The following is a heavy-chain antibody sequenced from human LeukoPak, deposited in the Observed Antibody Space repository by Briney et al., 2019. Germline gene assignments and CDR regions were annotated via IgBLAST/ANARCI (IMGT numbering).Heavy chain of an antibody. Sequence: PSQTLSLTCTVSGGSISSADYSWSWIRQPPGKGLEWIGYIYYSGSTNYNPSLKSRVTISVDTSKNQFSLKLSSVTAADTAVYYCARVMSRGWAFDIWGQGTMVTVSS. D-gene: IGHD2-15*01. V-gene: IGHV4-30-4*01. CDR1: GGSISSADYS. J-gene: IGHJ3*02. CDR2: IYYSGST. CDR3: ARVMSRGWAFDI.